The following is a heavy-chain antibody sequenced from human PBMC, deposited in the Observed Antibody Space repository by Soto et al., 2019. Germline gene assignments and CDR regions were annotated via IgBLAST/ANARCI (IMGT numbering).Heavy chain of an antibody. CDR1: GLSLSTTGVG. Sequence: QITLKESGPTLVKPTQPLTLTCTFSGLSLSTTGVGVGWIRQPPGKALEWLALIYWDDDKRYSPSLKSRLTINKDTSKNQVVLTMTNMDPVDTATYYCVQSRCGGDCLQSYSSHSYYGLDVWGQGTTVTVSS. V-gene: IGHV2-5*02. CDR3: VQSRCGGDCLQSYSSHSYYGLDV. D-gene: IGHD2-21*02. CDR2: IYWDDDK. J-gene: IGHJ6*02.